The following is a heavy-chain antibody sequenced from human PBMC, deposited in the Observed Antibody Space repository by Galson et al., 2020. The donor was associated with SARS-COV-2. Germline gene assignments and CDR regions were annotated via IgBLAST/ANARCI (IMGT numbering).Heavy chain of an antibody. J-gene: IGHJ4*02. CDR3: ASARGPDYYDSSGYLDY. Sequence: ASVTVSRKASRYTFPDHYMHWLRPAPGQGLAWMGWINPNRCGTNYAQTFQGRVTMTRETSISTAYMELSRLRSDDTAVYYCASARGPDYYDSSGYLDYWGQGTLVTVSA. CDR2: INPNRCGT. D-gene: IGHD3-22*01. CDR1: RYTFPDHY. V-gene: IGHV1-2*02.